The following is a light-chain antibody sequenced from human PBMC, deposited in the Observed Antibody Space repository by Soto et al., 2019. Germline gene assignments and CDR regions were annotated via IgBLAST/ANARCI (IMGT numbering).Light chain of an antibody. J-gene: IGKJ5*01. V-gene: IGKV1-5*01. CDR1: QTISRW. Sequence: DIQLTQTPSTLSASVGDEVTITCRASQTISRWLAWYQQKPGRAPKFLIYDASTLESGVPSRFSGSGSETEFTLTISRLQPDDFATYFCHSRAFGQGTRLEI. CDR3: HSRA. CDR2: DAS.